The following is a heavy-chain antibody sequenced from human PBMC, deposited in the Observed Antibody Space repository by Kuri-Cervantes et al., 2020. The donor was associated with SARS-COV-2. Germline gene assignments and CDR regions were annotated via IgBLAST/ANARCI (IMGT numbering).Heavy chain of an antibody. V-gene: IGHV1-2*02. D-gene: IGHD2-2*01. CDR1: GYTFTGYY. J-gene: IGHJ4*02. Sequence: ASVKVSCKASGYTFTGYYMHWVRQAPGQGLEWMGWINPNSGGTNYAQKFQGRVTMTRDTSISTAYMELSRPRSDDTAVYYCARASSIVVVPAAPFDYWGQGTLVTVSS. CDR2: INPNSGGT. CDR3: ARASSIVVVPAAPFDY.